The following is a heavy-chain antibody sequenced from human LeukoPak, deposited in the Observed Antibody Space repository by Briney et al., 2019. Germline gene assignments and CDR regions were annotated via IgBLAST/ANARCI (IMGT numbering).Heavy chain of an antibody. V-gene: IGHV3-21*01. CDR3: AELGITMIGGV. D-gene: IGHD3-10*02. CDR2: ISSSSSYI. Sequence: GGFLRLSCVVSGFTFSSYSMNWVRQAPGKGLEWVSSISSSSSYIYYADSVKGRFTISRDNAKNSLYLQMNSLRAEDTAVYYCAELGITMIGGVWGKGTTVTISS. CDR1: GFTFSSYS. J-gene: IGHJ6*04.